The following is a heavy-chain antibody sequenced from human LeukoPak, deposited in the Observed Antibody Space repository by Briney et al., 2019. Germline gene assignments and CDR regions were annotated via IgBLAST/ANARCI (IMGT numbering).Heavy chain of an antibody. CDR2: ISGSGGTT. CDR1: GFTFSAYA. J-gene: IGHJ6*02. D-gene: IGHD3-10*01. CDR3: AKGPGSTYYYGMDV. V-gene: IGHV3-23*01. Sequence: GGSLRLSCEASGFTFSAYAMTWVRQTSGKGLEWVSVISGSGGTTYYADFVQGRFTISRDNSKDTLYLQMNSLRAEDTAIYYCAKGPGSTYYYGMDVWGQGTTVTVSS.